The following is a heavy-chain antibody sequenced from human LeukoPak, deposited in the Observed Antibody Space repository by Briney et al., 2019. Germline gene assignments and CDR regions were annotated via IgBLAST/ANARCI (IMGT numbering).Heavy chain of an antibody. CDR1: GFTFSSNY. J-gene: IGHJ4*02. V-gene: IGHV3-53*01. D-gene: IGHD3-10*01. CDR2: IYSGGST. CDR3: AREKGSQYYFDY. Sequence: GGSLRLSCAASGFTFSSNYMSWVRQAPGKGLEWVSVIYSGGSTYYADSVKGRFTISRDNSKNTLYLQMNSLRAEDAAAYYCAREKGSQYYFDYWGQGTLVTVSS.